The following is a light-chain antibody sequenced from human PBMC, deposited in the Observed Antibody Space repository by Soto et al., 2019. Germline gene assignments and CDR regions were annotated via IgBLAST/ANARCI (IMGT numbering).Light chain of an antibody. J-gene: IGKJ1*01. CDR3: QQYITYPYA. Sequence: DIQMTQSPSTLSASVGDRVTITCWASQSTSTWLAWYQQRPGKTPKLLISEASKLESGVPSRFSGSGAGTEFTLTISSLQPDDFATYYCQQYITYPYAFGLGTKVEIK. CDR2: EAS. CDR1: QSTSTW. V-gene: IGKV1-5*03.